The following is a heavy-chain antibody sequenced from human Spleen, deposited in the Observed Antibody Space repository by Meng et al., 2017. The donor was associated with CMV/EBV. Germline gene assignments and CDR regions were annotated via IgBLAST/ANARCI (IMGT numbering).Heavy chain of an antibody. CDR1: GFTFSNYW. CDR3: TKLFDF. Sequence: GESLKISCAASGFTFSNYWMTWVRQAPGKGLEWLANINEDESEKNYVDSVKGRFTISRDNAKNSLYLHMNNVRAEDTAVYFCTKLFDFWGQGMLVTVSS. V-gene: IGHV3-7*01. CDR2: INEDESEK. J-gene: IGHJ4*02.